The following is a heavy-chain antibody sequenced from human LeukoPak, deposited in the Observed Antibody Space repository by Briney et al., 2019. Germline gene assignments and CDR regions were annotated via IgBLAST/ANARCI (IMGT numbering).Heavy chain of an antibody. D-gene: IGHD4-17*01. J-gene: IGHJ5*02. CDR2: ISSSSSYI. CDR3: AKDLGNYGDPGWFDP. Sequence: GGSLRLSCAASGFTFSSYSMNWVRQAPGKGLEWVSSISSSSSYIYYADSVKGRFTISRDNAKNSLYLQMNSLRAEDTAVYYCAKDLGNYGDPGWFDPWGQGTLVTVSS. V-gene: IGHV3-21*04. CDR1: GFTFSSYS.